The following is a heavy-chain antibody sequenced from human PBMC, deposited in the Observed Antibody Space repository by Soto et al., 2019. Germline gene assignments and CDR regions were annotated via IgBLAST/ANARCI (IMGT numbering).Heavy chain of an antibody. J-gene: IGHJ4*02. D-gene: IGHD3-22*01. Sequence: QVQLVQSGAEVKKPGSSVKVSCKASGGTFSSDAISWVRQAPGQGLEWMGGIIPIFGTANYAQKFQGRVTITADESTSTAYMELSSLRSEDTAAYYCARMNDSSGFYHGTIDYWGQGTLVTVSS. CDR1: GGTFSSDA. CDR3: ARMNDSSGFYHGTIDY. CDR2: IIPIFGTA. V-gene: IGHV1-69*12.